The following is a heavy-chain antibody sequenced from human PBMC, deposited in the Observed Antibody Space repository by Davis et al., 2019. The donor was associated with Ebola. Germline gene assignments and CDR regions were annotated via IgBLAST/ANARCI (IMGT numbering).Heavy chain of an antibody. CDR3: SRDIWDY. D-gene: IGHD2-21*01. V-gene: IGHV3-49*03. Sequence: PGGSLRLSCSGSGFSFGDFGMSWYRQAPGKGLEWVGFIRSNPYGGTTEYAASVKGRFTISRDDPKSIAYLQMNSRKAEDTAMYYCSRDIWDYWGQGTLVTVSS. CDR1: GFSFGDFG. J-gene: IGHJ4*02. CDR2: IRSNPYGGTT.